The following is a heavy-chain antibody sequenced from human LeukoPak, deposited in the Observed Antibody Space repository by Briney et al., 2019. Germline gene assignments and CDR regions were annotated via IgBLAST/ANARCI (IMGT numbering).Heavy chain of an antibody. V-gene: IGHV3-30*03. J-gene: IGHJ6*02. CDR2: TSYDETNK. D-gene: IGHD1-14*01. CDR1: GFTFSNYG. CDR3: ATDTNQGRNGLDV. Sequence: GGSLRLSCGASGFTFSNYGMHWVRQAPGKGLEWVAVTSYDETNKYYADSVKGRFTISRDNSKNTVYLQMNSLRSEDTAVYYCATDTNQGRNGLDVWDQGTTVTVSS.